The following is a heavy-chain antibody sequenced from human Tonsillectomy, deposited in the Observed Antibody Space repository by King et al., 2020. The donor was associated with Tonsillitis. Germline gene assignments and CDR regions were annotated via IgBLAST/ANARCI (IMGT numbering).Heavy chain of an antibody. CDR3: ARGKDCGGYSCYGYDYHGMDV. J-gene: IGHJ6*02. V-gene: IGHV3-74*01. CDR2: INPDGTDA. CDR1: GFTFSSSW. Sequence: VQLVESGGGLVQPGGSLRLSCAASGFTFSSSWIHWVRQGPGKGLVWVSRINPDGTDAAYADSVKGRFTISRDNAKNTLYLQMNSLRAEDTAVYYCARGKDCGGYSCYGYDYHGMDVWGQGTTVTVSS. D-gene: IGHD2-15*01.